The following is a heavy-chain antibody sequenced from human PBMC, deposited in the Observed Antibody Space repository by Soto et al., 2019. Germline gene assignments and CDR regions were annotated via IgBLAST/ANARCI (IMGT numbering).Heavy chain of an antibody. Sequence: EVQLVASGGGLVQPGGSLRRSCVASGFTFSSYSMNWVRQAPGKGLEWVSYISTNSRTIHYADSVKGRFTISRDNAKNSLYLQMNSLRDEDTAVYYCARDFAWAFDYWGQVTLLNVSP. CDR2: ISTNSRTI. CDR3: ARDFAWAFDY. V-gene: IGHV3-48*02. CDR1: GFTFSSYS. D-gene: IGHD1-26*01. J-gene: IGHJ4*02.